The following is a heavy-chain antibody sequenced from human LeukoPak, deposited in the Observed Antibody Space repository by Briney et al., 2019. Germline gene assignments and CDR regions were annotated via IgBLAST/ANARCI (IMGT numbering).Heavy chain of an antibody. CDR2: ISGSGGST. CDR1: GFTFSSYS. V-gene: IGHV3-23*01. D-gene: IGHD2-21*01. J-gene: IGHJ6*02. Sequence: GGSLRLSCAASGFTFSSYSMNWVRQAPGKGLEWVSAISGSGGSTYYADSVKGRFTISRDNSKNTLYLQMNSLRAEDTAVYYCAKAGPYMANYYYGMDVWGQGTTVTVSS. CDR3: AKAGPYMANYYYGMDV.